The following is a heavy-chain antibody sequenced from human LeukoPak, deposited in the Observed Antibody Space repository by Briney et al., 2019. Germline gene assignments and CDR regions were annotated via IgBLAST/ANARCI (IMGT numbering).Heavy chain of an antibody. Sequence: SETLSLTCAVYGGSFSGDYWSWIRHPPGKGLEWIGSIYNSGSTYYNPSLKSRITISVDTSKNQFSLRLRSVTAADTATYYCARDRLWIEPLDYWGQGTLVIVSS. V-gene: IGHV4-34*01. CDR1: GGSFSGDY. CDR2: IYNSGST. D-gene: IGHD5-18*01. J-gene: IGHJ4*02. CDR3: ARDRLWIEPLDY.